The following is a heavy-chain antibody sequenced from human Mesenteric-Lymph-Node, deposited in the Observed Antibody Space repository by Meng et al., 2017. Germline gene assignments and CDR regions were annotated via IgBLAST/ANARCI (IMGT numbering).Heavy chain of an antibody. CDR3: AREDGSSWYYFDY. J-gene: IGHJ4*02. V-gene: IGHV4-61*02. CDR2: IYTSGST. D-gene: IGHD6-13*01. CDR1: GGSISSGSYY. Sequence: SETLSLTCTVSGGSISSGSYYWSWIRQPAGEGLEWIGRIYTSGSTNYNPSLKSRVTISVDTSKNQFSLNLSSVTAADTAVYYCAREDGSSWYYFDYWGQGTLVTVSS.